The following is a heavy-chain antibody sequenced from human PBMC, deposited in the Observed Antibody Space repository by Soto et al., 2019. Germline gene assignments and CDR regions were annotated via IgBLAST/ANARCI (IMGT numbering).Heavy chain of an antibody. V-gene: IGHV4-39*01. CDR2: IYYRGNT. J-gene: IGHJ4*02. CDR3: ARLRGGCPADF. CDR1: GGSISNNNYH. D-gene: IGHD3-16*01. Sequence: PSETLSLTCSVSGGSISNNNYHWGRIRQPPGKGLEWMGSIYYRGNTYYNPSLRSRITISVDTSRNQFSLALSSVTAADTAVYFCARLRGGCPADFWGQGTLVTVSS.